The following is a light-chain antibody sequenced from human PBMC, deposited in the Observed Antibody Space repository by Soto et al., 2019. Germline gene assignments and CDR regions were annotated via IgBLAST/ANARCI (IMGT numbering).Light chain of an antibody. J-gene: IGKJ1*01. CDR1: QSVSTK. Sequence: EMVMTQSPATLSVSLGERATLSCRASQSVSTKLVWYQQKPGQAPRLLIYDASTRATGIPARFSGSGSGTEFTLTISSLQSEDFAVYYCQQHDQGWTFGQGTKVEIK. CDR3: QQHDQGWT. CDR2: DAS. V-gene: IGKV3-15*01.